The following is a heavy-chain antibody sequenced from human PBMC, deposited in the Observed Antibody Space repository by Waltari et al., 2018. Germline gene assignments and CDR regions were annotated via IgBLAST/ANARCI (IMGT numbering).Heavy chain of an antibody. CDR3: ARRGYSEGGYFDY. J-gene: IGHJ4*02. V-gene: IGHV5-51*01. D-gene: IGHD3-3*01. Sequence: QVTISADKSISTAYLQWSSLKASDTAMYYCARRGYSEGGYFDYWGQGTLVTVSS.